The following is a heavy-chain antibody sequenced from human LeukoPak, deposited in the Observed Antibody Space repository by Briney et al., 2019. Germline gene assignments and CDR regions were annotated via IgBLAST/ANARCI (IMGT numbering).Heavy chain of an antibody. D-gene: IGHD2-21*02. CDR3: ARAYCGGDCYANYYGMDV. CDR1: GFTVSSNY. V-gene: IGHV3-53*04. J-gene: IGHJ6*02. Sequence: GGSLRLSCVASGFTVSSNYMSWVRQAPGKGLEWVSFIYSGGSTYYADSVKGRFTISRHNSKNTLYLQMNSLRAEDTAVYYCARAYCGGDCYANYYGMDVWGQGTTVTVSS. CDR2: IYSGGST.